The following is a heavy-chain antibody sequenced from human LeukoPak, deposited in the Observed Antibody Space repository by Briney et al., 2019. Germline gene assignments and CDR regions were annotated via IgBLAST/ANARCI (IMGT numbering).Heavy chain of an antibody. CDR2: IYTTGTT. CDR1: GCSISNYY. CDR3: ARAPFTTSFQGMDV. V-gene: IGHV4-4*07. Sequence: SETLFPTRTVPGCSISNYYWAWVRQPAGEGLEWVGRIYTTGTTNYNPSLKSRVTMSLDTSKNQLSLKLSSVTAADTAVYYCARAPFTTSFQGMDVWGQGTTVTVSS. D-gene: IGHD2-2*01. J-gene: IGHJ6*02.